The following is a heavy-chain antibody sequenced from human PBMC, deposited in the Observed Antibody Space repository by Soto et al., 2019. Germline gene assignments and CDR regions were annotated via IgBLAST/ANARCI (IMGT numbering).Heavy chain of an antibody. J-gene: IGHJ4*02. V-gene: IGHV1-3*01. CDR1: GYTFTSEA. Sequence: QVQLVQTGAEVKKPGASVKVSCKAAGYTFTSEAMHWVRQSPGQRLEWMGWINAVNGNTKYSQKLQGRVTITRDTAASTAYMELSSMTSEDTAVYYCARGEFLSYADYWGQGTLITVSS. CDR3: ARGEFLSYADY. CDR2: INAVNGNT. D-gene: IGHD3-16*01.